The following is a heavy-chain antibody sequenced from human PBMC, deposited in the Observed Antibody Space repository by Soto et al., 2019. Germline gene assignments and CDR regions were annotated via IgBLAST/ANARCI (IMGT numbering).Heavy chain of an antibody. D-gene: IGHD7-27*01. J-gene: IGHJ4*02. V-gene: IGHV3-30-3*01. Sequence: LRLSCAASGFSFSISPMHWVRQAPGKGPEWVAPISYDGTNKFYADSVKGRFTISRDNSKSTLYLQVDSLRPEDAAVYYCARDPKTSGGQHWAFNYFDSWGQGTLVTVSS. CDR2: ISYDGTNK. CDR3: ARDPKTSGGQHWAFNYFDS. CDR1: GFSFSISP.